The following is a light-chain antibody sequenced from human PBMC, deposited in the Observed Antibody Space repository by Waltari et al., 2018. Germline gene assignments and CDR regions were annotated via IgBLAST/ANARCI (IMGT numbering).Light chain of an antibody. Sequence: QSALTQPASVSGSPGQSITISCTGTSSDIDNYNYVSWYQQHPDKAPKLMFYEVSNRPAGVSNRSSGSKSGNTASLTISGLQAADEADYYCSSYTSSSTYVGFGGGTKLTVL. V-gene: IGLV2-14*01. CDR3: SSYTSSSTYVG. J-gene: IGLJ2*01. CDR1: SSDIDNYNY. CDR2: EVS.